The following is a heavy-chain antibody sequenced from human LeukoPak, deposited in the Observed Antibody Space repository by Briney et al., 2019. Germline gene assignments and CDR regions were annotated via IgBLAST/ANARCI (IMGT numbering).Heavy chain of an antibody. CDR3: AKDHTISGWSNL. Sequence: GGSLRLSCAASGLSSGFYAMSWVRQAPGKGLEWVSSISGGGAGTYYADSVRGRFTISRDNSKNTLYLQMNSLRAEDTAVYYCAKDHTISGWSNLWGQGTLVTVSS. J-gene: IGHJ4*02. CDR1: GLSSGFYA. CDR2: ISGGGAGT. V-gene: IGHV3-23*01. D-gene: IGHD6-19*01.